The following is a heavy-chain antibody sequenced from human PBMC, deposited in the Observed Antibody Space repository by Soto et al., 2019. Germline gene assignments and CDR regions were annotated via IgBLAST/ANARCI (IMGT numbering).Heavy chain of an antibody. CDR3: ATKSAKYYYDSSGYPGLFDY. D-gene: IGHD3-22*01. V-gene: IGHV5-51*01. CDR2: IYPGDSDT. Sequence: EXLKISCKGSGYXFTSYWLVWVRHMPGKGLEFMGIIYPGDSDTRYSPSFQGKVTISADKSISTAYLKWRSLKASDTAIYYCATKSAKYYYDSSGYPGLFDYWGQGTLGTVSS. J-gene: IGHJ4*02. CDR1: GYXFTSYW.